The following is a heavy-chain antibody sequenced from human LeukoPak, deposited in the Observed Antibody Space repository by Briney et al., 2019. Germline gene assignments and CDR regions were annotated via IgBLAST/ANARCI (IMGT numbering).Heavy chain of an antibody. CDR1: GFVFSSQD. D-gene: IGHD6-19*01. CDR3: AKDARRSSGWYFFDH. CDR2: ISDGGSRT. V-gene: IGHV3-23*01. Sequence: GGSLRLSCAASGFVFSSQDMGWVRQAPGKGLQWVSAISDGGSRTYYADSVKGRFTISRDNSKNTLHLQMNSLRAEDTAVYYCAKDARRSSGWYFFDHWGQGTLVTVSA. J-gene: IGHJ4*02.